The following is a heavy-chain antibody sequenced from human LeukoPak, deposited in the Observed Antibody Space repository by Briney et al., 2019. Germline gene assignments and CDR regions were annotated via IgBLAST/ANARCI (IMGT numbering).Heavy chain of an antibody. Sequence: PSETLSLTSAVSGGSISSDSYYWGWIRQPPGKGLEWIGSIYSGGTTYYNPSLKSRVTISVDTSKNQFSLKLTSVTAADAAAYYCARHSRNCSGGYCYLYYWGQGTLVTVSS. J-gene: IGHJ4*02. CDR3: ARHSRNCSGGYCYLYY. V-gene: IGHV4-39*01. D-gene: IGHD2-15*01. CDR1: GGSISSDSYY. CDR2: IYSGGTT.